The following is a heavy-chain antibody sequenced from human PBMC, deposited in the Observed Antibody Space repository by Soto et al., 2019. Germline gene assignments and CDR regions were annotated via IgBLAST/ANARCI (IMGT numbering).Heavy chain of an antibody. J-gene: IGHJ6*02. CDR2: INHSGST. CDR3: ARGRDALFYYYYYYGMDV. CDR1: GGSFSGYY. Sequence: SETLSLTCAVYGGSFSGYYWSWIRQPPGKGLEWIGEINHSGSTNYNPSLKSRVTISVDTSKNQFSLKLSSVTAADTAVYYCARGRDALFYYYYYYGMDVWGQGTTVTV. V-gene: IGHV4-34*01.